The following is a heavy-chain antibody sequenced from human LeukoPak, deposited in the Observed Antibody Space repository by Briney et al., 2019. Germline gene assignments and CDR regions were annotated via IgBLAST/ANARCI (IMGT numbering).Heavy chain of an antibody. CDR1: GFTVSSNY. D-gene: IGHD3-10*01. CDR2: IYSGSST. J-gene: IGHJ4*02. CDR3: AREGNTMVRGVTETTDY. Sequence: GGSLRLSCAASGFTVSSNYMSWVRQAPGKGVGWVSVIYSGSSTYYADSVKGRFTISRDSSKNTLYLQMNSLSAENTAVYYCAREGNTMVRGVTETTDYWGQGTLVTVSS. V-gene: IGHV3-53*01.